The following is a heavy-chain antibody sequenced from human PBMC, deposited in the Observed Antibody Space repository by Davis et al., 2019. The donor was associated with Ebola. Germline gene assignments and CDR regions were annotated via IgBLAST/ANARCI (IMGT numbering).Heavy chain of an antibody. V-gene: IGHV4-38-2*02. D-gene: IGHD6-13*01. CDR2: IYHSGST. CDR3: ARDWGSSSGTFDF. CDR1: GYSIGSGYY. Sequence: SETLSLTCTVSGYSIGSGYYWGWMRQPPGKGLEWIGSIYHSGSTYYNPSLKSRVTISVDTSNNQFSLKLGSVTAADTAVYYCARDWGSSSGTFDFWGQGTLVTVSS. J-gene: IGHJ4*02.